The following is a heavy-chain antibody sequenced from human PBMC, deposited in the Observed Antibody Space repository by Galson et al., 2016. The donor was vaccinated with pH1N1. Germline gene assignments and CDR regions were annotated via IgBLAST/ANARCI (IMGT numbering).Heavy chain of an antibody. CDR1: GGSISSSNW. Sequence: ETLSLTCAASGGSISSSNWWSWVRQPPGKGLEWIGEIYHSGSTNYNPSLKSRVTISVDKSKNQFSLKLSSVTAADTAVYYCATSLEYDNNGYVDYWGQGTLVTVSS. CDR2: IYHSGST. J-gene: IGHJ4*02. V-gene: IGHV4-4*02. CDR3: ATSLEYDNNGYVDY. D-gene: IGHD3-22*01.